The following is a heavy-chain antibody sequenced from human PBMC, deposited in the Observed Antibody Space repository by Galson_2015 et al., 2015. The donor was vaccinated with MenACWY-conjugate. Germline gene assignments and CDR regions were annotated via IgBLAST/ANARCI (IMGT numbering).Heavy chain of an antibody. D-gene: IGHD6-13*01. J-gene: IGHJ3*02. CDR3: VRDDCRSSSSWYDPDAFDN. V-gene: IGHV3-7*01. CDR1: GFTFSTYW. CDR2: IKQDGGEK. Sequence: SLRLSCAASGFTFSTYWMNWVRQAPGKGLEWVANIKQDGGEKYYVDSVKGRFTISRDNAKNSLHLQMNSLRAEDTAVYYCVRDDCRSSSSWYDPDAFDNWGQGTMVTVSS.